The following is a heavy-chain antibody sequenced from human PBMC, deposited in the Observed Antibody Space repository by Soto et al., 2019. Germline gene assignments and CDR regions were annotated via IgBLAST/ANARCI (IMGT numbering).Heavy chain of an antibody. CDR1: GGSISSSSYY. CDR2: IYYSGST. V-gene: IGHV4-39*01. CDR3: ARRWGAIDAFDI. J-gene: IGHJ3*02. Sequence: SETLSLTCTVSGGSISSSSYYWGWIRQPPGKGLEWIGSIYYSGSTYYNPSLKSRVTISVDTSKNQFSLKLSSVTAADTAVYYCARRWGAIDAFDIWGQGTMVTVSS. D-gene: IGHD7-27*01.